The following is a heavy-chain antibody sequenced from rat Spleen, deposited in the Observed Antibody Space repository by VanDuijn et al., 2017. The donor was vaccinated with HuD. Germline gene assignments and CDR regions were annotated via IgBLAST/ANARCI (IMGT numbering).Heavy chain of an antibody. CDR1: GFTFSNYG. CDR3: ARQGPGITDWYFDF. V-gene: IGHV5-19*01. Sequence: EVQLVESGGGLVQPGRSLKLSCAASGFTFSNYGMHWIRQAPTKGLEWVASISPSGGSTYYRDSVKGRFTISRDNAKSTQYLQMDSLRSEDTATYYCARQGPGITDWYFDFWGPGTMVTVSS. D-gene: IGHD1-4*01. CDR2: ISPSGGST. J-gene: IGHJ1*01.